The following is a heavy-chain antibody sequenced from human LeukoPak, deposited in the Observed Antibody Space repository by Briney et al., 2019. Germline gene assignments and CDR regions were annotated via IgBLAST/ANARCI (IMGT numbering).Heavy chain of an antibody. CDR2: ISGSGGRT. J-gene: IGHJ4*02. CDR3: ARVVHKIHDRYSGYFSGTRQHYYFDY. V-gene: IGHV3-23*01. CDR1: GFTFISYA. D-gene: IGHD5-12*01. Sequence: GGSLRLSCAASGFTFISYAMSWVRQAPGKGLEWVSSISGSGGRTSYADSVQGRFTISRDNSKNTLYLELNSLRAEDTAVYYCARVVHKIHDRYSGYFSGTRQHYYFDYWGQGTLVTVSS.